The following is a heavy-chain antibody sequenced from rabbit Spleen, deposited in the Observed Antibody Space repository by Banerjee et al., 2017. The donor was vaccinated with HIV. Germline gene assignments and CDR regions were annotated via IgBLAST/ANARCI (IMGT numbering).Heavy chain of an antibody. Sequence: QSLEESGGGLVKPGGTLTLTCKASGIDFSSGYYMCWVRQAPGKGLEWIACIIAGSSDSTWYASWAKGRFTISSASSTTVTLQMTSLTAADTATYFCARDLVAVIGWNFSLWGPGTLVTVS. J-gene: IGHJ4*01. V-gene: IGHV1S40*01. CDR2: IIAGSSDST. D-gene: IGHD1-1*01. CDR3: ARDLVAVIGWNFSL. CDR1: GIDFSSGYY.